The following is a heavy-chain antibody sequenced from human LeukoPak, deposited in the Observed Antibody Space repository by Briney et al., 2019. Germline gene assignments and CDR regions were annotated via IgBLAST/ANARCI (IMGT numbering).Heavy chain of an antibody. CDR1: GYSFTSYW. J-gene: IGHJ5*02. D-gene: IGHD3-16*01. CDR3: ARLEEDLTLGVAGYWFVP. CDR2: IYPGDSDT. V-gene: IGHV5-51*01. Sequence: GESLKISCKGSGYSFTSYWIGWVRQMPGKGLEWMGIIYPGDSDTRYSPSFQGQVTVSADKSINTAYLQWSSLRASDTAMYYCARLEEDLTLGVAGYWFVPWGQGTLVTVS.